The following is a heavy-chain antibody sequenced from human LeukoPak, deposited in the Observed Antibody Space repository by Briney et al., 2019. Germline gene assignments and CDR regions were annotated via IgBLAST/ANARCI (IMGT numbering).Heavy chain of an antibody. J-gene: IGHJ6*02. CDR3: AVRLEWSPFYYYYGMDV. CDR2: IKQDGSEK. CDR1: GFTFSRYW. D-gene: IGHD3-3*01. V-gene: IGHV3-7*01. Sequence: PGGSLRLSCAASGFTFSRYWMSWVRQAPGKGLEWVANIKQDGSEKYYVDSVKGRFTISRDNAKNSLYLQMNSLRAEDTAVYYCAVRLEWSPFYYYYGMDVWGQGTTVTVSS.